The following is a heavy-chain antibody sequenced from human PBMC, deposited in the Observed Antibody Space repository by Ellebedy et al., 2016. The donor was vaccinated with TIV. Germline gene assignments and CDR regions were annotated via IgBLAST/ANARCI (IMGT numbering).Heavy chain of an antibody. J-gene: IGHJ6*02. D-gene: IGHD3/OR15-3a*01. V-gene: IGHV3-21*01. CDR2: ISSSSISI. CDR3: ARHGFNNDLWTGYYIGSYYYYGMDV. CDR1: GFTFRRYD. Sequence: GESLKISXAASGFTFRRYDMNWVRQAPGKGLEWVSSISSSSISIYYADSVKGRFAISRDNAKNSLLLQMNSLRAEDTAVYYCARHGFNNDLWTGYYIGSYYYYGMDVWGQGTTVTVYS.